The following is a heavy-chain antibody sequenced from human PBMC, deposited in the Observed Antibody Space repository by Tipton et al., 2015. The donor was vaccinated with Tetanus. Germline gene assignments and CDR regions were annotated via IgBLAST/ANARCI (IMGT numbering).Heavy chain of an antibody. J-gene: IGHJ6*02. CDR3: AKDVGSGSYDHRYYYYGMDV. Sequence: SLRLSCAASGFTFDDYAMHWVRQAPGKGLEWVSGISWNSGSIGYEDSVKGRFTISRDNAKNSLYLQMNSLRAEDTALYYCAKDVGSGSYDHRYYYYGMDVWGQGTPVPVSS. CDR1: GFTFDDYA. V-gene: IGHV3-9*01. D-gene: IGHD3-10*01. CDR2: ISWNSGSI.